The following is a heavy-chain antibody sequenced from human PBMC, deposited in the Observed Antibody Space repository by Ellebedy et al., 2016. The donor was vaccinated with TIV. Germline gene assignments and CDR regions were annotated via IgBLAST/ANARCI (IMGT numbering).Heavy chain of an antibody. J-gene: IGHJ3*02. Sequence: GGSLRLXXAASGFTVSWSYMTWVRQAPGKGLEWVSFIYTGGSTYYGDAVKGRFTISRHNSKNTLYLQMNSLRAEDTAVYYCAREQELYAFDIWGLGTVVTVSS. CDR2: IYTGGST. CDR3: AREQELYAFDI. D-gene: IGHD1-7*01. CDR1: GFTVSWSY. V-gene: IGHV3-53*04.